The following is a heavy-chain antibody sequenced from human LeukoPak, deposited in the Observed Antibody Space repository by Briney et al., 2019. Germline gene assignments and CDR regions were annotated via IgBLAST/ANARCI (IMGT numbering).Heavy chain of an antibody. Sequence: PGGSLRLSCAASGFTFSSYSMNWVRQAPGKGLEWVSSISSSSSYIYYADSVKGRFTISRDNAKNSLYLQMNSLRDEDTAVYYCARDLSSTSQNLDYWGQGTLVTVSS. CDR1: GFTFSSYS. V-gene: IGHV3-21*01. CDR3: ARDLSSTSQNLDY. CDR2: ISSSSSYI. J-gene: IGHJ4*02. D-gene: IGHD2-2*01.